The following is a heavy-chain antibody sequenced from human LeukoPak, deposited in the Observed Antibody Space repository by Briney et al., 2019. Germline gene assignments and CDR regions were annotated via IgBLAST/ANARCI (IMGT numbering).Heavy chain of an antibody. CDR2: IIPIFGTA. Sequence: ASVKVSCKASGYIFTGYYIHWVRQAPGQGLEWMGGIIPIFGTANYAQKFQGRVTITADKSTSTAYMELSSLRSEDTAVYYCARDIVGATLSSWFDPWGQGTLVTVSS. CDR3: ARDIVGATLSSWFDP. CDR1: GYIFTGYY. D-gene: IGHD1-26*01. J-gene: IGHJ5*02. V-gene: IGHV1-69*06.